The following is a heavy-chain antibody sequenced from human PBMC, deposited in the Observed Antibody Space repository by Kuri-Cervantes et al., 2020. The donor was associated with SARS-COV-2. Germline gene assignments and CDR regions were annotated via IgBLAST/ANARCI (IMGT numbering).Heavy chain of an antibody. D-gene: IGHD6-13*01. V-gene: IGHV3-23*01. J-gene: IGHJ4*02. Sequence: GESLKISCAASGFTFSSYAMSWVRQAPGKGLEWVSAISGSGGSTYYADSVKGRFTISRDNAKNSLYLQMNSLRAEDTAVYYCARALRYSSSWGDYWGQGTLVTVSS. CDR3: ARALRYSSSWGDY. CDR2: ISGSGGST. CDR1: GFTFSSYA.